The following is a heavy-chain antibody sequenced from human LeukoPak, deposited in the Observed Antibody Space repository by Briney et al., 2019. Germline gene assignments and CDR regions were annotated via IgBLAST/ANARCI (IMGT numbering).Heavy chain of an antibody. CDR1: GFIFNSYA. Sequence: PGGSLRLPCAASGFIFNSYAMGWVRQAPERGLEWVSTISSSGRATYFADSVKGRFTISRDSAKTSLYLQMNSLTVEDTAVYYCASLTPSIWGQGTLVTVSS. CDR2: ISSSGRAT. J-gene: IGHJ4*02. CDR3: ASLTPSI. V-gene: IGHV3-23*01.